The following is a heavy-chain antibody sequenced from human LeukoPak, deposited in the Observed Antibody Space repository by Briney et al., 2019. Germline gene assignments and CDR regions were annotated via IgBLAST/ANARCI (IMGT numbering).Heavy chain of an antibody. Sequence: GGSLRLSCAASGFTFSSYAMSWVRQAPGKGLEWVSAISGSGGSTYYADSVKGRFTISRDNSKNTLYLQMNSLRAEDTAVYYCARPYYDFWSGYSPSFYGMDVWGQGTTVTVSS. D-gene: IGHD3-3*01. CDR1: GFTFSSYA. J-gene: IGHJ6*02. CDR3: ARPYYDFWSGYSPSFYGMDV. V-gene: IGHV3-23*01. CDR2: ISGSGGST.